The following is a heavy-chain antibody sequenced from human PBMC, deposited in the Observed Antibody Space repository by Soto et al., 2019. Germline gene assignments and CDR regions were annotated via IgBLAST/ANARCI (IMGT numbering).Heavy chain of an antibody. J-gene: IGHJ1*01. D-gene: IGHD3-9*01. Sequence: QVQLQESGPGLVKTSETLSLTCTVSGGSTSSTTYYWSWIRQPPGKGLEWVGYIYYTGVTFYNPSLKSRLSISLDTSKNQFSLRLTSVTAADTAVYYCARAVQGSDWYFDRWGQGTLVTVSS. V-gene: IGHV4-30-4*01. CDR2: IYYTGVT. CDR1: GGSTSSTTYY. CDR3: ARAVQGSDWYFDR.